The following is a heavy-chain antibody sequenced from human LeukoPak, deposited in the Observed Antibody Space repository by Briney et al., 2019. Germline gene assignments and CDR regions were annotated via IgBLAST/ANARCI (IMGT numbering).Heavy chain of an antibody. CDR2: INHSGST. V-gene: IGHV4-34*01. CDR3: ARVPGDYIDY. CDR1: GGSFSGYY. Sequence: SETLSLTCAVYGGSFSGYYWSWIRQPPGKGLEWIGEINHSGSTNYNPSLKSRVTISVDTSKNQFSLKLSSVTAADTAVHYCARVPGDYIDYWGQGTLVTVSS. J-gene: IGHJ4*02.